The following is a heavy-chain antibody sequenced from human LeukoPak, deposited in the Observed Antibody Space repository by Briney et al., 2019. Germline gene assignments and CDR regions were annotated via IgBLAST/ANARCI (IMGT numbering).Heavy chain of an antibody. Sequence: GGSLRLSCAASGFTFSTYAMSWVRQAPGKGLEWVSVIYSGGSTYYADSVKGRFTISRDNSKNTLYLQMNSLRAEDTAVYYCARDGYYYGSGSDYWGQGTLVTVSS. D-gene: IGHD3-10*01. CDR3: ARDGYYYGSGSDY. J-gene: IGHJ4*02. CDR2: IYSGGST. V-gene: IGHV3-66*01. CDR1: GFTFSTYA.